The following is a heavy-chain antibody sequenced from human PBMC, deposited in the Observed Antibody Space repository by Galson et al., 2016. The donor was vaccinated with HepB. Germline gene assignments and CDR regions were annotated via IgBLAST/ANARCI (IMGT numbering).Heavy chain of an antibody. CDR1: GYNFANYW. D-gene: IGHD3-22*01. V-gene: IGHV5-51*01. CDR3: ARQEYQYYYESNHYARLDF. J-gene: IGHJ4*02. Sequence: QSGAEVKKPGQSLKISCKGSGYNFANYWIGWVRQMPGKGLEWMGIIYPGDSDTRYSPSFQGRVTISADKSIGTAYLQWSSLQASDTAIYYCARQEYQYYYESNHYARLDFWGQGSLVTVSS. CDR2: IYPGDSDT.